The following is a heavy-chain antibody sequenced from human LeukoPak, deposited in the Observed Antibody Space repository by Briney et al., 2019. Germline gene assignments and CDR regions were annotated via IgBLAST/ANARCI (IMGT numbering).Heavy chain of an antibody. CDR3: ARDLGVPAALDF. D-gene: IGHD2-2*01. J-gene: IGHJ4*02. CDR1: GFTFSTYG. CDR2: IKYHGNNK. V-gene: IGHV3-30*02. Sequence: GGSLRLSCTASGFTFSTYGMLWVRQAPGKGLEWVAFIKYHGNNKYYADSVKGRFTISRDNSKNTLYLQMNSLRPEDTAVYYCARDLGVPAALDFWGQGTLVTVSS.